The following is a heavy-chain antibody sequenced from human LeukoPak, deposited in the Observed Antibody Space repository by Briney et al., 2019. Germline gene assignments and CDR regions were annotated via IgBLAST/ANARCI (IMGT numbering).Heavy chain of an antibody. Sequence: GGSLRLSCAASGFTFSSYSMNWVRRAPGKGLEWVSSISSSSSYIYYADSVKGRFTISRDNAMNSLYLQMNSLRAEDTAVYYCASPDSSSSGYNYWGQGTLVTVSS. CDR1: GFTFSSYS. D-gene: IGHD6-6*01. V-gene: IGHV3-21*01. CDR3: ASPDSSSSGYNY. J-gene: IGHJ4*02. CDR2: ISSSSSYI.